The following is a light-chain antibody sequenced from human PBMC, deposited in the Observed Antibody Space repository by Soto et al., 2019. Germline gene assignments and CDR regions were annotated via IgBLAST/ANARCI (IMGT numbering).Light chain of an antibody. CDR3: ATWDDSLDGYV. J-gene: IGLJ1*01. CDR1: SSNIGSNT. Sequence: QPVLTQPPSASGTPGQRVTISCSGSSSNIGSNTVNWYQQLPGTAPKLLIYSHNQRPSGVPDRFSVSKSGTSASLAISGLQSEDEAAYYCATWDDSLDGYVFGTGTKLTVL. CDR2: SHN. V-gene: IGLV1-44*01.